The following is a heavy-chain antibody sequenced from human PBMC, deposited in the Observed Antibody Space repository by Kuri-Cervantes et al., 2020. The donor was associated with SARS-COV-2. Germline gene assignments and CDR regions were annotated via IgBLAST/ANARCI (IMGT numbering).Heavy chain of an antibody. J-gene: IGHJ4*02. D-gene: IGHD3-22*01. Sequence: SETLSLTCTVSGGSISSYYWSWIRQPPGKGLEWIGRIYTSGSTNYNPSLKSRVTISVDTSKNQFSLKLSSVTAADTAVYYCARDLAYDSSGYAFDYWGQGTLVTVSS. V-gene: IGHV4-4*08. CDR2: IYTSGST. CDR3: ARDLAYDSSGYAFDY. CDR1: GGSISSYY.